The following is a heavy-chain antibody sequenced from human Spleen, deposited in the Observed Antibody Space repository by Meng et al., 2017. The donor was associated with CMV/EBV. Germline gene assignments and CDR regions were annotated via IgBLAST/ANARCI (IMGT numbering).Heavy chain of an antibody. J-gene: IGHJ4*02. V-gene: IGHV4-4*02. CDR2: INNSGRT. D-gene: IGHD1-1*01. CDR3: ARKGTGNNFDY. Sequence: ALCDGSSISSNWWSWDRHPPGKGLEWIGEINNSGRTNYNPSLKNRVTISVDKSKNQFSLKLSSVTAADTAVYYCARKGTGNNFDYWGQGTLVTVSS. CDR1: DGSSISSNW.